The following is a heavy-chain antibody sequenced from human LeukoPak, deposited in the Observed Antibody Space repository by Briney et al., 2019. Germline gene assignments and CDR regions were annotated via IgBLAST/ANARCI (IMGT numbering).Heavy chain of an antibody. Sequence: GGSLRLSCAASGFTFSNYWMHWFRQAPGKGLVWVAHISSDGSSTTYADSVKGRFTISRDNSKNTLYLQMNSLRAEDTAVYYCANGYGMDVWGQGTTVTVSS. D-gene: IGHD1-1*01. CDR2: ISSDGSST. CDR1: GFTFSNYW. CDR3: ANGYGMDV. J-gene: IGHJ6*02. V-gene: IGHV3-74*01.